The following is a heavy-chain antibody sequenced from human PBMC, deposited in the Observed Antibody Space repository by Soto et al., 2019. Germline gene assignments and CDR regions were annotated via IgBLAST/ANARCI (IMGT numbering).Heavy chain of an antibody. D-gene: IGHD3-3*01. CDR3: ARSNLFYDFWSGYYGPSYYYGMDV. Sequence: SETLSLTCTVSGGSISSSSYYWGWIRQPPGKGLEWIGSIYYSGSTYYNPSLKSRVTISVDTSKNQFSLKLSSVTVADTAVYYCARSNLFYDFWSGYYGPSYYYGMDVWGQGTTVTVSS. V-gene: IGHV4-39*01. CDR2: IYYSGST. CDR1: GGSISSSSYY. J-gene: IGHJ6*02.